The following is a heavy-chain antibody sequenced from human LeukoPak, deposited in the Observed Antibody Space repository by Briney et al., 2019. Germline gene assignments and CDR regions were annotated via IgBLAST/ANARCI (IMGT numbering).Heavy chain of an antibody. CDR2: IGYDGSNK. V-gene: IGHV3-30*02. CDR3: ARGPRITMIVVVKSFYY. J-gene: IGHJ4*02. D-gene: IGHD3-22*01. CDR1: GFTFSTHG. Sequence: PGGSLRLSCAASGFTFSTHGMHWVRQAPGKGLEWVAFIGYDGSNKYYADSVKGRFTIPRDNSKNTLYLQMNSLRPEDTAVYYCARGPRITMIVVVKSFYYWGQGTLVTVSS.